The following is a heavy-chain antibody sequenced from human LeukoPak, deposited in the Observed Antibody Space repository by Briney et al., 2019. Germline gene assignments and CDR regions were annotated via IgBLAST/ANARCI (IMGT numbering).Heavy chain of an antibody. CDR1: GFTFSDYY. CDR3: AKAPVTSCRGAYCYPFDS. D-gene: IGHD2-21*01. V-gene: IGHV3-11*01. CDR2: ISSSGSTI. Sequence: GGSLRPSCAASGFTFSDYYMSWIRQAPGKGLEWVSYISSSGSTIYYADSVRGRFTISRDNSKNTLYLQMNSLRAEDAAVYFCAKAPVTSCRGAYCYPFDSWGQGTLVTVSS. J-gene: IGHJ4*02.